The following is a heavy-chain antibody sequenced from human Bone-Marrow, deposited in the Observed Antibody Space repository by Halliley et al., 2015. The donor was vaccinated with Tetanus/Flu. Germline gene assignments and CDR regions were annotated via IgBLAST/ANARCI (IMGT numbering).Heavy chain of an antibody. Sequence: QLVQSGAEVKKPGESLRISCKGSGDSFTNFWITWVRQMPGKGLEWMGRIDPDDSYTNYSPSFQGHVTISVDKSITTAYLQWSSLKASATAMYYCATLTGDCVLNRWGQGTLVTVPS. D-gene: IGHD7-27*01. J-gene: IGHJ5*02. V-gene: IGHV5-10-1*01. CDR3: ATLTGDCVLNR. CDR2: IDPDDSYT. CDR1: GDSFTNFW.